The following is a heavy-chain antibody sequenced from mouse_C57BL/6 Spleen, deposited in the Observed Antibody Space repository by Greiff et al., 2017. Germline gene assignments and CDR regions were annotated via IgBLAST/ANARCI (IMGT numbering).Heavy chain of an antibody. D-gene: IGHD2-1*01. CDR3: ARPLYYGNYYYAMDY. V-gene: IGHV1-81*01. CDR1: GYTFTSYG. J-gene: IGHJ4*01. CDR2: IYPRSGNT. Sequence: VQRVESGAELARPGASVKLSCKASGYTFTSYGISWVKQRPGQGLEWIGEIYPRSGNTYYNEKFKGKATLTADKSSSTAYMELRSLTSEDSAVYCCARPLYYGNYYYAMDYWGQGTSVTVSS.